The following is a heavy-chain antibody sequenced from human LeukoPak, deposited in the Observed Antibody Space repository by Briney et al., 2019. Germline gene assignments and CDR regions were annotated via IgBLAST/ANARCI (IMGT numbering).Heavy chain of an antibody. V-gene: IGHV4-59*01. CDR1: GGSFSGYY. D-gene: IGHD2-2*01. Sequence: SETLSLTCAVYGGSFSGYYWSWIRQPPGKGLEWIGYIYYSGSTNYNPSLKSRVTISVDTSKNQFSLKLSSVTAADTAVYYCARDSSTMNDAFDIWGQGTMVTVSS. J-gene: IGHJ3*02. CDR2: IYYSGST. CDR3: ARDSSTMNDAFDI.